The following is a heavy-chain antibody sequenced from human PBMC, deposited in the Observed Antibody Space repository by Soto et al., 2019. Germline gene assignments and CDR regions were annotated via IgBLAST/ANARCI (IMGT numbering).Heavy chain of an antibody. J-gene: IGHJ4*02. Sequence: QVQLVQSGAEVKKPGSSVKVSCKASGGTFSSYSISWVRQAPGQGLEWMGRIIPILGLANYAQKFQGRVTITADKSTSTVYMDLSSLRSEDTAVYYCASTMNCSGGSCYLSYFDYWGQGTLVTVSS. V-gene: IGHV1-69*02. D-gene: IGHD2-15*01. CDR1: GGTFSSYS. CDR3: ASTMNCSGGSCYLSYFDY. CDR2: IIPILGLA.